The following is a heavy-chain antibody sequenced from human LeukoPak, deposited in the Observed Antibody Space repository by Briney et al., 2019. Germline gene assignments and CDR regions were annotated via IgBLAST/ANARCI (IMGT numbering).Heavy chain of an antibody. CDR1: GGSISSGGYY. D-gene: IGHD3-9*01. CDR3: ARGGDYDISTGYAYVYFDY. V-gene: IGHV4-31*03. Sequence: PSQTLSLTCTASGGSISSGGYYWSWIRQHPGKGLEWIGYIYYSGSTYYNPSLKGRVTISVDTSKNQFSLKLSSVTAADTAVYYCARGGDYDISTGYAYVYFDYWGQGTLVTVSS. J-gene: IGHJ4*02. CDR2: IYYSGST.